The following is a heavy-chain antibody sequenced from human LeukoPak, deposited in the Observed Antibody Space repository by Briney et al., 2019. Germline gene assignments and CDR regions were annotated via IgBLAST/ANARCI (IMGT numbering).Heavy chain of an antibody. Sequence: SETLSLTCTVSGGSISSYYWSWIRQPPGKGLEGSGYIYYSGSTNYNPSLKSRVTISVDTSKNQFSLTLSSVTAADTAVYYCASSRSAGLWFGWGQGTLVTVSS. CDR3: ASSRSAGLWFG. CDR1: GGSISSYY. D-gene: IGHD3-10*01. CDR2: IYYSGST. V-gene: IGHV4-59*01. J-gene: IGHJ4*02.